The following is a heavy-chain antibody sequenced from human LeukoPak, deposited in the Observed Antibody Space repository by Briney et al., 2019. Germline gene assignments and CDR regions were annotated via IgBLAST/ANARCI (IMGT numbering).Heavy chain of an antibody. Sequence: PGGSLRLSCAASGFTFSSYAMSGVRPAPGKGLEWVSAISGSGGSTYYADSLKGRFTISRDNSMNTRYLQMNSLGAEDTAVYYWAKDVLVAAVRGFMDYWGQGTLVTVSS. J-gene: IGHJ4*02. V-gene: IGHV3-23*01. CDR3: AKDVLVAAVRGFMDY. CDR1: GFTFSSYA. D-gene: IGHD3-10*01. CDR2: ISGSGGST.